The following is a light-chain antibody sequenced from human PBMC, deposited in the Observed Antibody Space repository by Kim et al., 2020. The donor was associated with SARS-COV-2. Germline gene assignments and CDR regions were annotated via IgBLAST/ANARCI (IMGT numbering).Light chain of an antibody. CDR3: QVWDNSRVHLV. CDR1: NIGVKS. V-gene: IGLV3-21*04. J-gene: IGLJ2*01. Sequence: PGKTAGITGGGDNIGVKSVHRYQQRPGQAPVVVIHYDSDRPSGIPERFSGSNSGNTATLTITGVEAGDEADYYCQVWDNSRVHLVFGGGTQLTVL. CDR2: YDS.